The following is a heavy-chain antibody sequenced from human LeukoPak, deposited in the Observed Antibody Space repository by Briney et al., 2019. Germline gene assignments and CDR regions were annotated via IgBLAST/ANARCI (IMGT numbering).Heavy chain of an antibody. V-gene: IGHV2-70*04. CDR1: GFSLSTSGMR. D-gene: IGHD3-10*01. Sequence: SGPALVKPTQTLTLTCTFSGFSLSTSGMRVSWIRQPPGKALEWLARIDWDDDKFYSTSLKTSLTISKDTSKNQVVLTMTNMDPVDTATYYCAREELSGGIDYWGQGTLVTVSS. CDR3: AREELSGGIDY. CDR2: IDWDDDK. J-gene: IGHJ4*02.